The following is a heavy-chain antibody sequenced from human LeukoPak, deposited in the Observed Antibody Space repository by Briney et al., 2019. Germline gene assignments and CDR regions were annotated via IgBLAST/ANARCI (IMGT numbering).Heavy chain of an antibody. D-gene: IGHD3-16*01. CDR1: GFTFDDYA. CDR3: ATWGDYYGMDV. V-gene: IGHV3-9*01. J-gene: IGHJ6*02. Sequence: GRSLRLSCAASGFTFDDYAMHWVRQAPGKGLEWVSGISWNSGSIGYADSVKGRFTISRDNSKNTLYLQMNSLRAEDTAVYYCATWGDYYGMDVWGQGTTVTVSS. CDR2: ISWNSGSI.